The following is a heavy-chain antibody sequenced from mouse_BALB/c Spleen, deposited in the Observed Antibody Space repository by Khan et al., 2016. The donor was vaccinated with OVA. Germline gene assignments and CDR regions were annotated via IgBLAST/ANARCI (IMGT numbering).Heavy chain of an antibody. V-gene: IGHV1-7*01. CDR2: LHPSTGYP. CDR1: VSTFFNYW. CDR3: ARRGLRWDVDY. D-gene: IGHD1-1*01. Sequence: QVRLQPSGAQLAKPGASVKMSCKASVSTFFNYWILRVQQRSGLGLEWFGYLHPSTGYPEYNQNFQDQATLPADKSPSTAYMQLSSLTSEDSAVNYCARRGLRWDVDYRSQGTTLTGSS. J-gene: IGHJ2*01.